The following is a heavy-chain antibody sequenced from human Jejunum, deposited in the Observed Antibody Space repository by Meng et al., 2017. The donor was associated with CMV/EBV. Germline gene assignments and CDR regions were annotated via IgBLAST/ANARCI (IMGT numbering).Heavy chain of an antibody. CDR1: WFTVSCYF. CDR2: IHCADNP. J-gene: IGHJ4*02. Sequence: SLKISFAAFWFTVSCYFMGLVRQAPGKGLEWVSLIHCADNPPYPDSVKGRFSISRDNSKNTVYLQMNSLRVDDTAVYYCARGRGAHWGQGTLVTVSS. D-gene: IGHD3-10*01. CDR3: ARGRGAH. V-gene: IGHV3-53*01.